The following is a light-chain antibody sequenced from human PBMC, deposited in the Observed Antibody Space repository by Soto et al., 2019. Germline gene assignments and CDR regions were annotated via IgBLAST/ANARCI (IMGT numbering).Light chain of an antibody. CDR1: QSVSSY. Sequence: EIVLTQSQATLSLSPGERATLSCRASQSVSSYLAWYQQKPGQAPRLLIYDASNRATGIPARFSGSGSETDFTLTLSSLEPEDFAVYYCQQRSHWPPTFGPGTKVDIK. J-gene: IGKJ3*01. CDR3: QQRSHWPPT. CDR2: DAS. V-gene: IGKV3-11*01.